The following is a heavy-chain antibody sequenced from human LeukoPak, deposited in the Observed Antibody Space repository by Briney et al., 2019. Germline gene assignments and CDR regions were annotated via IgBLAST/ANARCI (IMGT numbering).Heavy chain of an antibody. J-gene: IGHJ4*02. CDR2: ISSDSSVK. CDR3: ATYYSPTH. Sequence: GGSLRLSCAVSGFTFSSDAVNWVRQAPGKGLEWISYISSDSSVKNYADSVKGRFTISRDNGKTSLYLQMTSLRAEDTAVYYCATYYSPTHWGRGTLVTVSS. D-gene: IGHD2/OR15-2a*01. CDR1: GFTFSSDA. V-gene: IGHV3-48*01.